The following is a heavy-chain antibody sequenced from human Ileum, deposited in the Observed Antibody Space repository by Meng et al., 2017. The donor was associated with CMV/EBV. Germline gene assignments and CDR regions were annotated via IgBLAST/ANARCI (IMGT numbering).Heavy chain of an antibody. CDR3: ASGGGNFYDY. Sequence: EVDLAEAGGGLVKPGGSLSSSFAASGFTFGFNNRTWVRQAPGQGLEWVSSISSSPGFIYYADSVKGRFTISRDNAKNSLYLQMNSLRAEDTAPYFCASGGGNFYDYWGQGTLVTVSS. D-gene: IGHD2-15*01. V-gene: IGHV3-21*01. CDR1: GFTFGFNN. CDR2: ISSSPGFI. J-gene: IGHJ4*02.